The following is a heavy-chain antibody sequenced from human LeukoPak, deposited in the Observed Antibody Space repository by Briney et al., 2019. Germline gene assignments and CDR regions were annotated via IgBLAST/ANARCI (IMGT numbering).Heavy chain of an antibody. D-gene: IGHD6-19*01. Sequence: ASVKVSCKASGGTFSSYAISWVRQAPGQGLEWMGRIIPIFGIANYAQKVQGRFTITADKSTSTAYMELSSLRSEDTAVYYCARVTTTVAGPGWYFDYWGQGTLVTVSS. CDR1: GGTFSSYA. V-gene: IGHV1-69*04. CDR2: IIPIFGIA. CDR3: ARVTTTVAGPGWYFDY. J-gene: IGHJ4*02.